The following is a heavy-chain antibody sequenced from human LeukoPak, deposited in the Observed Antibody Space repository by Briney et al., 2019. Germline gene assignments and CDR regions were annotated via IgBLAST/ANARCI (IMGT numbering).Heavy chain of an antibody. CDR2: ISYDGSNK. V-gene: IGHV3-30-3*01. Sequence: GRSLRLSCAASGFTFSSYAMHWVRQAPGKGLEWVAVISYDGSNKYYADSVKGRFTISRDNSKNTLYLQMNSLRAEDTAVYYCARDLNGALDYWGQGTLVTVSS. CDR1: GFTFSSYA. CDR3: ARDLNGALDY. D-gene: IGHD1-26*01. J-gene: IGHJ4*02.